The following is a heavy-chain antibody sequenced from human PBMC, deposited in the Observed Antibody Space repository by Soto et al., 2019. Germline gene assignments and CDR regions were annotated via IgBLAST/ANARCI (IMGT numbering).Heavy chain of an antibody. CDR1: GGTFSSYT. V-gene: IGHV1-69*02. CDR2: IIPILGIA. Sequence: SVKVSCKASGGTFSSYTISWVRQAPGQGLELFGRIIPILGIANYAQKFQGRVTITADKSTSTAYMELSSLRSEDTAVYYCASDGDYVVSYGGLDYWGQGTLVTVSS. D-gene: IGHD4-17*01. CDR3: ASDGDYVVSYGGLDY. J-gene: IGHJ4*02.